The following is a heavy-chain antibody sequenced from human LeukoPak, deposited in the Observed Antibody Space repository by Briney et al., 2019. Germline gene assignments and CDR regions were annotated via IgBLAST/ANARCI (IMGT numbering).Heavy chain of an antibody. D-gene: IGHD6-13*01. J-gene: IGHJ4*02. CDR3: ARDVGSSWGFDY. CDR2: IYYSGST. CDR1: GDSISSSSYY. Sequence: SETLSLTCTVSGDSISSSSYYWGWIRQPPGKGLEWIGSIYYSGSTYYNPSLKSRVTISVDTSKNQFSLKLSSVTAADTAVYYCARDVGSSWGFDYWGQGTLVTVSS. V-gene: IGHV4-39*07.